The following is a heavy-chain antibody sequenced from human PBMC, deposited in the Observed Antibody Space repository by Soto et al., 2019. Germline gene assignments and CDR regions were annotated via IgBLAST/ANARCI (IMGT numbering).Heavy chain of an antibody. CDR2: IYYSGST. CDR3: ARRGPIIVVVVAPTTYFDY. V-gene: IGHV4-39*01. D-gene: IGHD2-15*01. J-gene: IGHJ4*02. Sequence: PSETLSLTCTVSGGSISSSSYYWGWIRQPPGKGLEWIGSIYYSGSTYYNPSLKSRVTISVDTSKNQFSLKLSSVTAADTAVYYCARRGPIIVVVVAPTTYFDYWGQGTLVTVSS. CDR1: GGSISSSSYY.